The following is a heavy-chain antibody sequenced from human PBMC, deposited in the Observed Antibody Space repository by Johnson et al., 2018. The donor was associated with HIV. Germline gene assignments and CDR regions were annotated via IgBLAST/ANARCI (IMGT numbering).Heavy chain of an antibody. D-gene: IGHD2-21*01. J-gene: IGHJ3*02. CDR2: IYSGGST. Sequence: VQLVESGGGLIQPGGSLRLSCAASGFTVSSNYMSWVRQAPGKGLEWVSVIYSGGSTYYADSVKGRFTISRDNSKNTLYLQLKSLRAESTAVYYFSTGVGIDAFDIWGQGTMVTVSS. CDR1: GFTVSSNY. V-gene: IGHV3-53*01. CDR3: STGVGIDAFDI.